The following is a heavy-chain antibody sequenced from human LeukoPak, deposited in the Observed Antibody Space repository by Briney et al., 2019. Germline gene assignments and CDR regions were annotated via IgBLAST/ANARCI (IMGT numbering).Heavy chain of an antibody. CDR3: ARGPHWDPHFDY. Sequence: SVKVSCTASGFTFTAYHMHWVRQAPGQGLEWMGWINPNSGGTNYAQKFQGRVTMTRDTSISTAYMELSGLRSDDTAVYYCARGPHWDPHFDYWGQGTLVTVSS. CDR2: INPNSGGT. D-gene: IGHD7-27*01. J-gene: IGHJ4*02. CDR1: GFTFTAYH. V-gene: IGHV1-2*02.